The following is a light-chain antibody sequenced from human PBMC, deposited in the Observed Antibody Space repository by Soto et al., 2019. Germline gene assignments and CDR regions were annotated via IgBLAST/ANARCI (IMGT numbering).Light chain of an antibody. CDR2: GAY. CDR1: QSVNNY. CDR3: QPYGTSPIT. J-gene: IGKJ5*01. V-gene: IGKV3-20*01. Sequence: EIVLKQSPGTLSLSPGERATLSRRASQSVNNYLAWYQQKPGQAPRLLIYGAYNRATGIPERFSGSGSGTDFTLTISSLEPEDFAVYYCQPYGTSPITVGQVTRLEIK.